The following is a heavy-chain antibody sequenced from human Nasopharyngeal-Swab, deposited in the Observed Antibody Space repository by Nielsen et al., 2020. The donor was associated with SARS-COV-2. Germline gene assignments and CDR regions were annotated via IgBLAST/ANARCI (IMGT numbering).Heavy chain of an antibody. Sequence: GRSLRLPCASSGFAFSSYAMSWVRQAPGKGLEWVSAISGSGGSTYYADSVKGRFTISRDNSKNTLYLQMNSLRAEDTAVYYCAKDVRGSGSLGCMDVWGQGTTVTVSS. J-gene: IGHJ6*02. CDR3: AKDVRGSGSLGCMDV. CDR2: ISGSGGST. V-gene: IGHV3-23*01. D-gene: IGHD3-10*01. CDR1: GFAFSSYA.